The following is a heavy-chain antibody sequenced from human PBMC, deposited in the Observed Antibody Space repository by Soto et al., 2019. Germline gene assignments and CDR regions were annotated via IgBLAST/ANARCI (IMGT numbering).Heavy chain of an antibody. D-gene: IGHD1-26*01. CDR2: TYYRSQWHY. CDR1: GDGVTNIGTA. V-gene: IGHV6-1*01. CDR3: ARDPPDFNSGFDY. Sequence: SQTLSLSCGLSGDGVTNIGTAWHWPSDAPSRGLEWLGRTYYRSQWHYDYATFVRSRITINPDTSKNQFSLHLNSVTPEDTAVYYCARDPPDFNSGFDYWGPGTLVTASS. J-gene: IGHJ4*02.